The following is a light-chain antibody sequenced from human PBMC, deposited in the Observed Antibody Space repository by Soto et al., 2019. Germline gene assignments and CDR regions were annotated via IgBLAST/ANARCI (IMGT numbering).Light chain of an antibody. CDR2: DAS. CDR1: QSISSW. CDR3: QQYNSYSWT. J-gene: IGKJ1*01. Sequence: DIQMTQSPSTLSASVGDRVTITCRASQSISSWLAWYQQKPGKAPKLLIYDASSLESGVPSRFSGSGSGTEFTLTISSLQPYDFATYYCQQYNSYSWTFGQGTMV. V-gene: IGKV1-5*01.